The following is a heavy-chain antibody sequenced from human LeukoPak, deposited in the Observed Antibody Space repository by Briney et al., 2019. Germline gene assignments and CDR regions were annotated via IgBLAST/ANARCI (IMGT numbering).Heavy chain of an antibody. CDR1: GFTLSSYG. Sequence: GGSLRLSCAASGFTLSSYGMHWVRQAPGKGLEWVAAISYDGSNNYYADSVKGRFTISRDNSKNTLYLQMNSLRAEDTAVYYCARPFSYDSSGDGASDYWGQGTLVTVSS. D-gene: IGHD3-22*01. J-gene: IGHJ4*02. V-gene: IGHV3-30*03. CDR3: ARPFSYDSSGDGASDY. CDR2: ISYDGSNN.